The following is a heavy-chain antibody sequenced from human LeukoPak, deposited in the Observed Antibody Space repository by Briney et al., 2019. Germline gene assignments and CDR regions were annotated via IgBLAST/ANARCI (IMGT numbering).Heavy chain of an antibody. D-gene: IGHD3-10*01. J-gene: IGHJ5*02. CDR2: INHSGST. V-gene: IGHV4-34*01. Sequence: SETLSLTCAVYGGSFSGYYWSWIRQPPGKGLEGIGEINHSGSTNYNLSLKSRVTISVDTSKNQFSLKLSAVTAADTAVYYCARQGRRITMVRGVITNWFDPWGQGTLVTVSS. CDR1: GGSFSGYY. CDR3: ARQGRRITMVRGVITNWFDP.